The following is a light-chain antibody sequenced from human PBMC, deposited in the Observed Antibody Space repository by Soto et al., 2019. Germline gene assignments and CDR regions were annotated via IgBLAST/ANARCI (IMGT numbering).Light chain of an antibody. CDR2: EAS. CDR1: QTVRNNY. V-gene: IGKV3-20*01. Sequence: EIVLTQSPGTLSLSPGERATLFCRASQTVRNNYLAWYQQRPGQAPRLLIYEASNRATGIPARFSGSGSGKDFTLTISRLEPEDFAVYDCQQYGSSPWTFGQGTNVDIK. CDR3: QQYGSSPWT. J-gene: IGKJ1*01.